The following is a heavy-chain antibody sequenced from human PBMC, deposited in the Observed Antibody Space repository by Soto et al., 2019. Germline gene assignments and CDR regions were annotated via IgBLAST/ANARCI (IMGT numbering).Heavy chain of an antibody. V-gene: IGHV1-2*04. J-gene: IGHJ6*03. D-gene: IGHD5-12*01. CDR1: GDSFNDYY. CDR3: ARESGGATATLDYYYFYMDV. CDR2: INPNSGVT. Sequence: VQLVQSGAEVKKPGASVKVSCKSSGDSFNDYYLHWVRQAPGQGLEWMGWINPNSGVTKYAQKFQGWVTMTRDRSIRTVYMELSRLGSDDTAVYYCARESGGATATLDYYYFYMDVWGKGTTVTVSS.